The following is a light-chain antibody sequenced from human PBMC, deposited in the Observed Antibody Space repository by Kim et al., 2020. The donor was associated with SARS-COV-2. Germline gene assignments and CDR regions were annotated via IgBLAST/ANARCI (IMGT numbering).Light chain of an antibody. CDR3: CSYAGSSTWV. CDR2: EGS. CDR1: SSDVGSYNL. J-gene: IGLJ3*02. V-gene: IGLV2-23*01. Sequence: QSALTQPASVSGSPGQSITISCTGTSSDVGSYNLVSWYQQYPGKAPKLMIYEGSKRPSGVSGRFSGSKSGNTASLTFSGLQAEDEADYYCCSYAGSSTWVFGGGTQLTVL.